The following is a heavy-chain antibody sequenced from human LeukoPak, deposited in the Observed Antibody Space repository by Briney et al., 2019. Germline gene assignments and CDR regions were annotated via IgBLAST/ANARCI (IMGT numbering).Heavy chain of an antibody. CDR2: INHSGST. CDR1: GGSISTSNYY. CDR3: ARHCRIVVHNWFDP. D-gene: IGHD2-15*01. V-gene: IGHV4-39*01. J-gene: IGHJ5*02. Sequence: PSETLSLTCTVSGGSISTSNYYWGWIRQPPGKGLEWIGEINHSGSTNYNPSLKSRVTISVDTSKNQFSLKLSSVTAADTAVYYCARHCRIVVHNWFDPWGQGTLVTVSS.